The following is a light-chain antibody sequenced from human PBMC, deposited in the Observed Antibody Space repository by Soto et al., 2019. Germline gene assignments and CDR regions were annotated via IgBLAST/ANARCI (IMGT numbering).Light chain of an antibody. CDR2: TAS. J-gene: IGKJ1*01. CDR1: QSVGSN. Sequence: EIVMTQSPATLSVSPGGRATLSCRASQSVGSNLAWYQQKPGQAPNLLIYTASTRAAGVPARFSGSGSGTEFTLTISSLQSEDFAVYHCQQYSKWPLTFGQGTKVEIK. CDR3: QQYSKWPLT. V-gene: IGKV3-15*01.